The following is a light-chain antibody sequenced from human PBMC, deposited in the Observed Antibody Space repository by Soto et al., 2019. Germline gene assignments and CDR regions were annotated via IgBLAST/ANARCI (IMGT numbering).Light chain of an antibody. J-gene: IGKJ4*01. Sequence: DIQMTQSPSSLSASVGDRVTITCRASQNIGRFLNWHQQKPGKAPTVLINVASTLRSGVPSRFSGSGSGTDFNLTINSLQPEDFATYFCQQSFTTPLTFVGGTKVDIK. V-gene: IGKV1-39*01. CDR1: QNIGRF. CDR3: QQSFTTPLT. CDR2: VAS.